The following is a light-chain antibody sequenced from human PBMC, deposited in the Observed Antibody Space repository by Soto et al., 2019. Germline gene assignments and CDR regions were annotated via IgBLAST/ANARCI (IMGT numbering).Light chain of an antibody. Sequence: QSALTQPASVSGSPGQTIIISCTGSNSDIGGYDSVSWYQQHPGRAPKLILFDVSHRPSKVPVRFAGSKSSNTASLTISGLETEDEADYYCSSYSTSNTLVLFGGGTKLTVL. CDR2: DVS. CDR3: SSYSTSNTLVL. CDR1: NSDIGGYDS. V-gene: IGLV2-14*03. J-gene: IGLJ3*02.